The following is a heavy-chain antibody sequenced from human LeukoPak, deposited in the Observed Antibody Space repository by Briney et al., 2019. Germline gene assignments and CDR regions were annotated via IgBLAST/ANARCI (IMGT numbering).Heavy chain of an antibody. J-gene: IGHJ6*03. CDR3: ARRGSYGYYYYMDV. V-gene: IGHV1-2*02. Sequence: GASVKVSCKASGYTFTGYYMHWVRQAPGQGLEWMGWINPNSGGTNYAQKFQGRVTMTRDMSISTAYMELSRLRSDDTAVYYCARRGSYGYYYYMDVWGKGTTVTVSS. D-gene: IGHD1-26*01. CDR2: INPNSGGT. CDR1: GYTFTGYY.